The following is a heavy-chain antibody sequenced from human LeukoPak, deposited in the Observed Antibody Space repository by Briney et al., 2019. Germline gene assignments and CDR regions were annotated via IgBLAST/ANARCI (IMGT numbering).Heavy chain of an antibody. V-gene: IGHV4-59*12. CDR2: IYYSGST. Sequence: SETLSLTCTVSGGSISSYYWSWIRQPPGKGLEWIGYIYYSGSTNYNPSLKSRVTISVDTSKNQFSLELSSVTAADTAVYYCARVWYYGSGSYYNLYYYYYMDVWGKGTTVTVSS. CDR1: GGSISSYY. CDR3: ARVWYYGSGSYYNLYYYYYMDV. D-gene: IGHD3-10*01. J-gene: IGHJ6*03.